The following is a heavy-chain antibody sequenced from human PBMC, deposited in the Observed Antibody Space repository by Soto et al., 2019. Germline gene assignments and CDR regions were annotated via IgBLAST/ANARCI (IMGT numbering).Heavy chain of an antibody. CDR1: GGSINSGGYC. CDR2: ISYGRST. J-gene: IGHJ4*02. CDR3: SRGILV. V-gene: IGHV4-31*03. Sequence: QVQLQESGPGLVKPSQTLSLTCTVSGGSINSGGYCWSWIRQHPGKGLEWIGCISYGRSTSYNASLNSRVTISVDTSKNQFSRTLSSVTAADTALYYCSRGILVWGQGTLITVSS. D-gene: IGHD5-18*01.